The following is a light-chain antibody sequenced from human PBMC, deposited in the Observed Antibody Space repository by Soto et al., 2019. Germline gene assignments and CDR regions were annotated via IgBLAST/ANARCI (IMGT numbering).Light chain of an antibody. CDR2: QDT. J-gene: IGLJ2*01. CDR1: KLGSKY. CDR3: QAWDSSTHVV. Sequence: SYELSQPPSGSVSPGQTASITCSGDKLGSKYACWYQQKPGQSPVLVMYQDTKRPTGIPERFYGSNSGNTATLTISGTQAMDEADYYCQAWDSSTHVVFGRGTKVTVL. V-gene: IGLV3-1*01.